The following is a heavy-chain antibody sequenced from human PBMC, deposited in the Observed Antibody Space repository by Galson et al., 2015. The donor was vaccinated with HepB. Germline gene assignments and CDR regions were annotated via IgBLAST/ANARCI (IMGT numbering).Heavy chain of an antibody. V-gene: IGHV3-11*06. CDR3: AARKHYCSSTSCYVGWFDP. J-gene: IGHJ5*02. D-gene: IGHD2-2*01. CDR1: GFTFSDYY. CDR2: ISSSSSYT. Sequence: SLRLSCAASGFTFSDYYMSWIRQAPGKGLEWVSYISSSSSYTNYADSVKGRFTISRDNAKNSLHLQMNSLRAEDTAVYYCAARKHYCSSTSCYVGWFDPGAREPWSPSPQ.